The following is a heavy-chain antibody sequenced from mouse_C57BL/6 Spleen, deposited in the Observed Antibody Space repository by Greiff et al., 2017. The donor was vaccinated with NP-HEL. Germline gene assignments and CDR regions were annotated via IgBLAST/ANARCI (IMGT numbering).Heavy chain of an antibody. V-gene: IGHV5-6*01. CDR1: GFTFSSYG. CDR3: ARGGDGYYTPYFDY. J-gene: IGHJ2*01. D-gene: IGHD2-3*01. Sequence: EVKLQESGGDLVKPGGSLKLSCAASGFTFSSYGMSWVRQTPDKRLEWVATISSGGSYTYYPDSVKGRFTISRDNAKNTLYLQMSSLKSEDTAMYYCARGGDGYYTPYFDYWGQGTTLTVSS. CDR2: ISSGGSYT.